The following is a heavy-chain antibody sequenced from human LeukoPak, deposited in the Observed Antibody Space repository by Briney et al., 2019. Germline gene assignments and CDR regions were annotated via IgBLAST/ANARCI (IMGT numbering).Heavy chain of an antibody. CDR1: GGSISSYY. Sequence: SETLSLTCTVSGGSISSYYWSWIRQPPGEGLEWIGFISYTGSTNYNPSLKSRVTVSVDTSKNQFSLKVTSVTAADTAVYYCARTIKSGNYYWFDPWGQGTLVTVSS. CDR2: ISYTGST. CDR3: ARTIKSGNYYWFDP. J-gene: IGHJ5*02. D-gene: IGHD1-26*01. V-gene: IGHV4-59*01.